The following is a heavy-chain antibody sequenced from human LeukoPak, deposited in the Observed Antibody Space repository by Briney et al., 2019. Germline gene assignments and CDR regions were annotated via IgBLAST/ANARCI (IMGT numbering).Heavy chain of an antibody. D-gene: IGHD3-10*01. CDR1: GYTFITYG. J-gene: IGHJ4*02. Sequence: ASVKVSCKASGYTFITYGINWVRQAPGQGLEWMGWISAYNGNTNYAQKVQGRVTMTTDTSTSTAYMELRSLRSDDTAVYYCARDYITMVRGVIRGFGDYWGQGTLVTVSS. CDR3: ARDYITMVRGVIRGFGDY. V-gene: IGHV1-18*01. CDR2: ISAYNGNT.